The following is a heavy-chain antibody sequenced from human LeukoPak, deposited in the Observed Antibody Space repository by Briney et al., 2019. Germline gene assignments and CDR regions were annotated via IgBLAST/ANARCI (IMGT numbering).Heavy chain of an antibody. Sequence: GGSLRLSCAASGFTFIYYYMSWIRPPPGRGLAWVSYISSSGSTIYYAGSVKGRFTISRDNARNTLYFQMNSRRAEDTAVYYCAELGITMIGGVWGKGTTVTISS. CDR2: ISSSGSTI. V-gene: IGHV3-11*04. D-gene: IGHD3-10*02. CDR1: GFTFIYYY. CDR3: AELGITMIGGV. J-gene: IGHJ6*04.